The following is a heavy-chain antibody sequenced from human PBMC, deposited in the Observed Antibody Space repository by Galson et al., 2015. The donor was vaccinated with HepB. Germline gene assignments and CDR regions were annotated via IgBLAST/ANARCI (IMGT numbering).Heavy chain of an antibody. CDR3: ARQAITGTDSFDI. V-gene: IGHV3-53*01. Sequence: SLRLSCAASGFPVSSYYMSWVRQAPGKGLEWVSLIYSGGSTDYADSVRGRFTISRESSKNTLNLKMNSLRAEGTAVYYCARQAITGTDSFDIWGRGTVVTVSS. CDR2: IYSGGST. D-gene: IGHD1-20*01. J-gene: IGHJ3*02. CDR1: GFPVSSYY.